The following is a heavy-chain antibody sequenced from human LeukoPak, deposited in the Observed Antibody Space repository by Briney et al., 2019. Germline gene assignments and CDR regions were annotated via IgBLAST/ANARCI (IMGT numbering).Heavy chain of an antibody. D-gene: IGHD6-13*01. V-gene: IGHV1-2*06. J-gene: IGHJ6*03. CDR1: GYTFTGYY. CDR3: ARVLAGSSSPMDV. Sequence: ASVKVSCKXSGYTFTGYYMHWVRQAPRQGLEWMGRINPNSGGTNYSQKFQGRVTMTRDTSISTAYMELSRLRSDDTAVYYCARVLAGSSSPMDVWGKGTTVTVSS. CDR2: INPNSGGT.